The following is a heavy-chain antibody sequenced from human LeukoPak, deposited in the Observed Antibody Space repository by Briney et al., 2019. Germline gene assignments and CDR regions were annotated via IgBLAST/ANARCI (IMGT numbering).Heavy chain of an antibody. CDR2: ISSSGSTI. J-gene: IGHJ6*02. CDR3: ARDDIAAAGTPQYYGMDV. Sequence: PGGSLRLSCAASGFTFSSYEMNWVRQAPGKGLEWVSYISSSGSTIYYADSVKGRFTISRDNAKNSLYLQMNSLRAEDTAVYYCARDDIAAAGTPQYYGMDVWGQGTTVTVTS. D-gene: IGHD6-13*01. V-gene: IGHV3-48*03. CDR1: GFTFSSYE.